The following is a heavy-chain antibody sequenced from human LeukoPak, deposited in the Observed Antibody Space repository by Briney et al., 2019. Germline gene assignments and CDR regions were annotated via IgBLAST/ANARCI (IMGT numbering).Heavy chain of an antibody. CDR1: GFTFSSYA. V-gene: IGHV3-23*01. CDR2: ISGSGGST. CDR3: ATTLNYYYYYMDV. Sequence: GGSLRLSCAASGFTFSSYAMSWVRQAPGKGLEWVSAISGSGGSTYYADSVKGRFTISRDNSKDTLYLQMSSLRAEDTAVYYCATTLNYYYYYMDVWGKGTTVTVSS. J-gene: IGHJ6*03.